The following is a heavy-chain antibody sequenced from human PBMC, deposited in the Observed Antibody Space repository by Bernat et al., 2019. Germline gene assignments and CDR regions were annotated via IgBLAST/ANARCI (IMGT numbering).Heavy chain of an antibody. Sequence: QVQLVESGGGVVQPGRSLRLSCAASGFTFSSYAMHWVRQAPGKGLEWVAVISYDGSNKYYADSVKGRFTISRDNAKNTRYLQMNSLRAEDTAVYYCASENIGSGWLYYYYYGMDVWGQGTTVTVSS. J-gene: IGHJ6*02. CDR3: ASENIGSGWLYYYYYGMDV. V-gene: IGHV3-30-3*01. CDR1: GFTFSSYA. CDR2: ISYDGSNK. D-gene: IGHD6-19*01.